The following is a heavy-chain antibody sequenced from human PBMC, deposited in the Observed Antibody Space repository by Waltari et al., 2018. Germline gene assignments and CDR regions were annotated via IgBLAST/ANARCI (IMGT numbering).Heavy chain of an antibody. CDR3: ARVPLPWYLDY. CDR2: INQDGNGL. V-gene: IGHV3-7*01. CDR1: GFTFSIYW. J-gene: IGHJ4*02. Sequence: EVQVVESGGGLVQPGGSLRLSCAASGFTFSIYWMTWVRRAPGKGLEWVANINQDGNGLHYVDSVRGRFTISRDNAKNSMFLQMNSLRAEDTAVYYCARVPLPWYLDYWGQGTLVTVSS.